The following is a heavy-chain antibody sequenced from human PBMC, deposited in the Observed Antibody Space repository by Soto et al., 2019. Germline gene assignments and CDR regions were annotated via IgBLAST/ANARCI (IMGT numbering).Heavy chain of an antibody. V-gene: IGHV3-73*01. D-gene: IGHD3-3*01. CDR1: GFTYSGSA. CDR3: TRHVGYYDFWSGYSYYGMDV. J-gene: IGHJ6*02. CDR2: IRSKANSYAT. Sequence: EVQLVESGGGLVQPGGSLKLSCAASGFTYSGSAMHWVRQASGKGLEWVGRIRSKANSYATAYAASVKGRFTISRDDSXXTXYXPMSSLKTEDTAVYYCTRHVGYYDFWSGYSYYGMDVWGQGTTVTVSS.